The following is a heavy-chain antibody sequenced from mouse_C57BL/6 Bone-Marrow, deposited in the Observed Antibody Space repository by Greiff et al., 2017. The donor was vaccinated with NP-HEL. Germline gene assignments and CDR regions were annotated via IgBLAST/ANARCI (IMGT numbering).Heavy chain of an antibody. J-gene: IGHJ4*01. CDR3: ARSIYYDYADDPFYAMDY. Sequence: EVQLVESGGGLVQPGGSLSLSCAASGFTFTDYYMSWVRQPPGKALEWLVFIRNKANGYTTEYSASVKGRFTISSDTSPSILYLQMNALRAEDSATYYCARSIYYDYADDPFYAMDYWGQGTSVTVSS. CDR1: GFTFTDYY. V-gene: IGHV7-3*01. D-gene: IGHD2-4*01. CDR2: IRNKANGYTT.